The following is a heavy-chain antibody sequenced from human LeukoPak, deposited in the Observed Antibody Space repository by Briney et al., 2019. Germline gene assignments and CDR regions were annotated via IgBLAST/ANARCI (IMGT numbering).Heavy chain of an antibody. CDR1: GYTFTSYY. J-gene: IGHJ3*02. Sequence: GASVKVSCKASGYTFTSYYMHWVRQAPGQGLEWMGIINPSGDSTSYAQKFQGRVTMTRDTSTSTVYMELSSLRSEDTAVYYCAVGYCSSTSCHDAFDIWGQGTMVTVSS. CDR3: AVGYCSSTSCHDAFDI. D-gene: IGHD2-2*01. V-gene: IGHV1-46*01. CDR2: INPSGDST.